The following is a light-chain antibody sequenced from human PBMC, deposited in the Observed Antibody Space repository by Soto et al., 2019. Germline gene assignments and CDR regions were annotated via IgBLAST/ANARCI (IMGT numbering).Light chain of an antibody. CDR3: CSYAGTYTGV. V-gene: IGLV2-11*01. J-gene: IGLJ1*01. Sequence: QSALTQPRSVSGSPGQSVSISCTGTSSDVGRYSYVSWYQQHPGKAPKLMIYDVSERPSGVPDRFSGSKSGNTASLTLSGLQAEDEADYYCCSYAGTYTGVFGTGTKVTVL. CDR1: SSDVGRYSY. CDR2: DVS.